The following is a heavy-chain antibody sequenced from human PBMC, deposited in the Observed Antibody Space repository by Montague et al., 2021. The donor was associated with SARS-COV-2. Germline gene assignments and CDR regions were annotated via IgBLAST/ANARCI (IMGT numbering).Heavy chain of an antibody. V-gene: IGHV4-59*02. J-gene: IGHJ4*02. Sequence: SETLSLTCIVSGSSVRSYYWSWIRQPPGKGLEWIGYIYDSGSTNXXPSLKSRVTISADTSKNQFSLKLSFVTATDTAVYYCARENTVTTFGGPYYIDSWGQGTLVTVSA. CDR3: ARENTVTTFGGPYYIDS. CDR2: IYDSGST. CDR1: GSSVRSYY. D-gene: IGHD4-17*01.